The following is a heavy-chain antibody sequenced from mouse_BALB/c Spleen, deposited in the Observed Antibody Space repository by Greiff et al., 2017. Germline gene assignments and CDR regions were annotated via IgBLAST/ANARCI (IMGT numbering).Heavy chain of an antibody. CDR1: GYTFTSYW. D-gene: IGHD1-1*02. J-gene: IGHJ2*01. CDR2: IYPSDSYT. CDR3: TRGYYARDY. V-gene: IGHV1-69*02. Sequence: VQLQQPGAELVRPGASVKLSCKASGYTFTSYWINWVKQRPGQGLEWIGNIYPSDSYTNYNQKFKDKATLTVDKSSSTAYMQLSSPTSEDSAVYYCTRGYYARDYWGQGTPLTVSP.